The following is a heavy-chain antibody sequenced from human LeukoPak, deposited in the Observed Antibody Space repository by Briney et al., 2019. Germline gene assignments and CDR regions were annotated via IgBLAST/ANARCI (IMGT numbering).Heavy chain of an antibody. V-gene: IGHV4-30-4*01. CDR1: GGSISSGDYY. CDR2: IYYSGST. Sequence: SETLSLTCTVSGGSISSGDYYWSWIRQPPGKGLEWIGYIYYSGSTYYNPSLKSRVTISVDTSKNQFSLKLSSVTAADTAVYYCARAFESSGYYNAFDNWGQGTMVTVSS. D-gene: IGHD3-22*01. CDR3: ARAFESSGYYNAFDN. J-gene: IGHJ3*02.